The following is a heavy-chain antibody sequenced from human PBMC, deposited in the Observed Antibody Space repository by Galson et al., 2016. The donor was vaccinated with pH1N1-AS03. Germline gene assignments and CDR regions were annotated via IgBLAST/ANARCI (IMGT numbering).Heavy chain of an antibody. V-gene: IGHV1-69*11. CDR2: IIPALGTP. D-gene: IGHD1-26*01. CDR1: GGTFSSYA. CDR3: ARGGGSALDS. J-gene: IGHJ4*02. Sequence: SVKVSCKASGGTFSSYAINWVRQAPGQGLEWMGRIIPALGTPNYAQRFQGRVTITADESTSTAYMELSSLRSEDTAVYYCARGGGSALDSWGQGTLVTVSS.